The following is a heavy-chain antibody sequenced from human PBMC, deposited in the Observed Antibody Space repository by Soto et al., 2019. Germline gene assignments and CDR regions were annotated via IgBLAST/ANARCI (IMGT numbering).Heavy chain of an antibody. CDR3: ASYYYDSSGYPEYFQH. CDR2: IIPIFGTA. D-gene: IGHD3-22*01. J-gene: IGHJ1*01. CDR1: GGTFSSYA. Sequence: QVQLVQSGAEVKKPGSSVKVSCKASGGTFSSYAISWVRQAHGQGLEWMGGIIPIFGTANYAQKFQGRVTITADESKSTAYMELSSLRSEDTAVYYCASYYYDSSGYPEYFQHWGQGTLVTVSS. V-gene: IGHV1-69*12.